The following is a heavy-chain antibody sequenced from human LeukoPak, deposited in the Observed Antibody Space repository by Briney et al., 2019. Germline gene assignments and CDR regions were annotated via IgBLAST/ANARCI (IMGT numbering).Heavy chain of an antibody. D-gene: IGHD1-26*01. CDR2: IYPGDSDT. J-gene: IGHJ4*02. V-gene: IGHV5-51*01. CDR3: ARGGVGATGWVFYFDF. Sequence: GESLKISCKASGYSFSDYWIGWVRQMPGKGLEWMGIIYPGDSDTRYSPSFHGQVTISADKSSTAYMQWSSLKASDTAMYYCARGGVGATGWVFYFDFWGQGIMVTVSS. CDR1: GYSFSDYW.